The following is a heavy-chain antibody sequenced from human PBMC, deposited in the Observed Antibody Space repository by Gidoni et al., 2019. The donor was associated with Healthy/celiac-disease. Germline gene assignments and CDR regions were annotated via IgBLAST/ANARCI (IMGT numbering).Heavy chain of an antibody. CDR1: GFTFSGYW. D-gene: IGHD3-22*01. V-gene: IGHV3-74*01. CDR3: ARGGPYDSSGYTNY. Sequence: EVQLVESGGGLVQPGGSLRLSCAASGFTFSGYWMHWVRQIPGKGLVGVSRISDDGSGTDYADSVKGRFTISRDNAKNTLYLQMDNLRAEDTAVYYCARGGPYDSSGYTNYWGRGTLVTVSS. J-gene: IGHJ4*02. CDR2: ISDDGSGT.